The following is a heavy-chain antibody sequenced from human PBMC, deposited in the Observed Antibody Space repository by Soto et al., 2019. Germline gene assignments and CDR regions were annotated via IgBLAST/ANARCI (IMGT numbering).Heavy chain of an antibody. CDR3: ARSRDYGDYGDGYYYMDV. J-gene: IGHJ6*03. D-gene: IGHD4-17*01. CDR1: SGSISSSNW. V-gene: IGHV4-4*02. Sequence: QVQLQESGPGLVKPSGTLSLTCAVSSGSISSSNWWSWVRQPPGKGLEWIGEIYHSGSTNYNPSLKTRVTISVDKSKNQFSLKLSSVTAADTAVYYCARSRDYGDYGDGYYYMDVWGKGTTVTVSS. CDR2: IYHSGST.